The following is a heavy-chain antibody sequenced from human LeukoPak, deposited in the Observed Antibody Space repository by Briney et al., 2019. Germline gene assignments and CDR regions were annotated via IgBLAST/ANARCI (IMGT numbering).Heavy chain of an antibody. CDR3: ARESGYLYGMDV. CDR2: IYYSGST. V-gene: IGHV4-59*01. Sequence: SETLSLTCTVSGGSISSYYWSWIRQPPGKGLEWIGYIYYSGSTNYNPSLKSRVTTSVDTSKNQFSLKLSSVTAADTAVYYCARESGYLYGMDVWGQGTTVTVSS. J-gene: IGHJ6*02. D-gene: IGHD1-26*01. CDR1: GGSISSYY.